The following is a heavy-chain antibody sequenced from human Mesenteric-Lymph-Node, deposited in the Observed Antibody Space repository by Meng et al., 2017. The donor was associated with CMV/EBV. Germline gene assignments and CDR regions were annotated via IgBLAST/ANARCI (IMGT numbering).Heavy chain of an antibody. CDR1: GFTFSNAW. CDR2: IKSKTDGGKT. CDR3: TTDSYCSSTSCSDY. Sequence: GGSLRLSCAASGFTFSNAWMSWVRQAPGKGLEWVGRIKSKTDGGKTDYAAPVKGRFTIARDESKNTLYMQMNSLKTEDTDVYYCTTDSYCSSTSCSDYWGQGTLVTVSS. V-gene: IGHV3-15*01. J-gene: IGHJ4*02. D-gene: IGHD2-2*01.